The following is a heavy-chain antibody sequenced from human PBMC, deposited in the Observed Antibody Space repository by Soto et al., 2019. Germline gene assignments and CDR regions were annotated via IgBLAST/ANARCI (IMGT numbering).Heavy chain of an antibody. D-gene: IGHD2-2*01. Sequence: ASVKVSCKASGYTFTSYGISWVRQAPGQGLEWMGWISAYNGNTNYAQKLQGRVTMTTDTSTSIAYMELRSLRSDDTAVYYCARVVVVPAAKYYMDVWGKGTTVTVSS. CDR3: ARVVVVPAAKYYMDV. CDR2: ISAYNGNT. J-gene: IGHJ6*03. CDR1: GYTFTSYG. V-gene: IGHV1-18*01.